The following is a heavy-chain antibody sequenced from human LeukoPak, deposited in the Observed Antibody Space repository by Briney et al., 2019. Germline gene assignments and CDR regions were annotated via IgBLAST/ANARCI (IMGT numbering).Heavy chain of an antibody. J-gene: IGHJ4*02. Sequence: GASVKVSCKASGGTFSSYAISWVRQAPGQGLEWMGGITPIFGTANYAQKFQGRVTITTDESTSTAYMELSSLRSEDTAGYYCARGPPSFDGSQEDYWGQGTLVTVSS. V-gene: IGHV1-69*05. CDR2: ITPIFGTA. CDR3: ARGPPSFDGSQEDY. D-gene: IGHD5-24*01. CDR1: GGTFSSYA.